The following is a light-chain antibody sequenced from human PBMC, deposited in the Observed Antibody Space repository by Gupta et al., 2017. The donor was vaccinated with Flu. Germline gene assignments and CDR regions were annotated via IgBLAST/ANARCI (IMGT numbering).Light chain of an antibody. CDR1: AAANRY. CDR2: IDS. CDR3: QSADCSSTSRV. Sequence: AAANRYAYWYRLKPNQAPVLMIYIDSASRTGIPERVSGSSSGITLKLTLTLAQAEDEADDYYQSADCSSTSRVFGGGTKLTVL. V-gene: IGLV3-25*03. J-gene: IGLJ3*02.